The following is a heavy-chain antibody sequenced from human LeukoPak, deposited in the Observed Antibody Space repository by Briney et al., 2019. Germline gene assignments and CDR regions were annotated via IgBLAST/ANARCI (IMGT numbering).Heavy chain of an antibody. CDR1: GFLVNTNY. CDR3: ARNLRLGELFQRKDAFDI. D-gene: IGHD3-16*01. CDR2: IYADGNT. J-gene: IGHJ3*02. Sequence: GGSLRLSCAASGFLVNTNYMTWVRQAPGGGLEWVSFIYADGNTYYADSVKGRFTISRDNSKNTLYLQMNSLRAEDTAVYYCARNLRLGELFQRKDAFDIWGQGTMVTVSS. V-gene: IGHV3-53*05.